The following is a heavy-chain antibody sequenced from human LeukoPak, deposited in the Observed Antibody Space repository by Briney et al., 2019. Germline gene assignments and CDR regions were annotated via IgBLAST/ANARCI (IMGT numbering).Heavy chain of an antibody. Sequence: GASVKVSCKVSGYTLTELSMHWVRQAPGKGLEWMGGFDPEDGETIYAQKFQGRVTMTEDTSTDTAYMELSSLRSEDTAVYYCATLIDVSGYVNFDYWGQGTLVTVSS. CDR1: GYTLTELS. D-gene: IGHD6-25*01. J-gene: IGHJ4*02. CDR3: ATLIDVSGYVNFDY. V-gene: IGHV1-24*01. CDR2: FDPEDGET.